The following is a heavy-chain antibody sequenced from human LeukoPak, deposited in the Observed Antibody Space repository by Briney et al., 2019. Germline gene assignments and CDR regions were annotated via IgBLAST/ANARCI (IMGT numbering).Heavy chain of an antibody. Sequence: GESLKISCKGSGYSFTNYWIGWVRRMPGKGLEWMGIIHPSNSDTRYSPSFQGQVTISADKSISTAYLQWSSLKASDTAMYYCVSRSGPAAFDIWAQGAMVTVSS. V-gene: IGHV5-51*01. CDR2: IHPSNSDT. J-gene: IGHJ3*02. CDR1: GYSFTNYW. CDR3: VSRSGPAAFDI. D-gene: IGHD2-15*01.